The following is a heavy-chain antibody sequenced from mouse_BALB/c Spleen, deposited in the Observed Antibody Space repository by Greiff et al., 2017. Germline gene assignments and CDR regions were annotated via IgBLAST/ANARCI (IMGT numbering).Heavy chain of an antibody. CDR3: ARGDCAY. D-gene: IGHD3-3*01. CDR2: ISYSGST. V-gene: IGHV3-2*02. CDR1: GYSITSDYA. J-gene: IGHJ3*01. Sequence: EVKLQESGPGLVKPSQSLSLTCTVTGYSITSDYAWNWIRQFPGNKLEWMGYISYSGSTSYNPSLKSRISITRDTSKNQFFLQLNSVTTEDTATYYCARGDCAYWGQGTLVTVSA.